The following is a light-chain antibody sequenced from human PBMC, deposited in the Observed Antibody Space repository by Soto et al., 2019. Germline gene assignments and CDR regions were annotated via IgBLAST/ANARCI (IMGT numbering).Light chain of an antibody. CDR2: HAS. V-gene: IGKV1-27*01. J-gene: IGKJ3*01. CDR3: QPYQRAVFT. Sequence: DIPMTQSPSSLSASVGDRVTITCRASQDIYNYLAWYQQRPGQVSKLLIYHASTLQSWGPSRFSGSGSGTDFTLTISSLQPEDFATYYCQPYQRAVFTFGPGNKVDIK. CDR1: QDIYNY.